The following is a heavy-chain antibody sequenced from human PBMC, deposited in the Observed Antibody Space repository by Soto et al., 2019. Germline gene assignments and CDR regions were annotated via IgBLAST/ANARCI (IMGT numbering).Heavy chain of an antibody. D-gene: IGHD6-13*01. CDR2: MNPNSGNT. V-gene: IGHV1-8*01. Sequence: QVQLVQSGAEVKKPGASVKVSCKASGYTFTSYDINWVRQATGQGLEWMGWMNPNSGNTGYAQKFQGRVTMTRNTSISTAYMERSSLRSEDTAVNYCAREHSSSWRFDYWGQGTLVTVSS. CDR3: AREHSSSWRFDY. CDR1: GYTFTSYD. J-gene: IGHJ4*02.